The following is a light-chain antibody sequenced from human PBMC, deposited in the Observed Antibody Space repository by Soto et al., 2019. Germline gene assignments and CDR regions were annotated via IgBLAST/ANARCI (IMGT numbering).Light chain of an antibody. CDR3: TSYAGSNNLL. V-gene: IGLV2-8*01. CDR2: EVS. Sequence: QSVLTQPPSASGSPGQSVTISCTGTSSDVGGYNSVAWYQQHPGKAPKLMIYEVSKRPSGVPDRFSGSRSGNTASLTVSGLQAEDEADYYCTSYAGSNNLLFVGGTKVTVL. J-gene: IGLJ2*01. CDR1: SSDVGGYNS.